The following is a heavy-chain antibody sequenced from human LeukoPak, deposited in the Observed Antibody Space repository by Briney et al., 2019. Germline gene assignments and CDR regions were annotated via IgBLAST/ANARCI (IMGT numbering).Heavy chain of an antibody. CDR2: ISAYNGNT. D-gene: IGHD2-8*01. J-gene: IGHJ4*02. Sequence: GASVKVSCKASGYAFSNSDINWVRQAPGQGLEWMGWISAYNGNTNYAQKLQGRVTMTTDTSTSTAYMELRSLRSDGTAVYYCARAWPWEGYCTNGVCSDDYWGQGTLVTVSS. V-gene: IGHV1-18*01. CDR1: GYAFSNSD. CDR3: ARAWPWEGYCTNGVCSDDY.